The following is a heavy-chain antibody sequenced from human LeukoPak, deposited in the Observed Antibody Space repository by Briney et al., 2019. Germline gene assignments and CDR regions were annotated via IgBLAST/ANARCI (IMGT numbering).Heavy chain of an antibody. CDR3: ALNYDILTGYPTLDY. J-gene: IGHJ4*02. CDR2: IIPILGIA. D-gene: IGHD3-9*01. CDR1: GGTFSSYA. V-gene: IGHV1-69*04. Sequence: ASVKVSCKASGGTFSSYAISWVRQAPGQGLEWMGRIIPILGIANYAQKFQGRVTITADKSTSTAYMELSSLRSEDTAVYYCALNYDILTGYPTLDYWGQGTLVTVSS.